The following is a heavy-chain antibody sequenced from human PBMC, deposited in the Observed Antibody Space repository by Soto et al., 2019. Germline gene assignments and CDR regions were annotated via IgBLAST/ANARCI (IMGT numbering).Heavy chain of an antibody. J-gene: IGHJ4*02. Sequence: QVQLVESGGGVVQPGRSLRLSCAASGFTFSSYGLHWDRQAPGKALEWVAVIWYDGSNKYYADSVKGRFTISRDNSKNTLYLQMNSLRAEDTAVYYCAMGRGYSFSAGWGKGTLVTVSS. V-gene: IGHV3-33*01. CDR1: GFTFSSYG. CDR3: AMGRGYSFSAG. CDR2: IWYDGSNK. D-gene: IGHD5-18*01.